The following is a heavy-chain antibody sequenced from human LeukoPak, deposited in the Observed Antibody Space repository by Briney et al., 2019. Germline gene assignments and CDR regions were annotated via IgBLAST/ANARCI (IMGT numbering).Heavy chain of an antibody. CDR3: ARVSPNTVTTLQYFDY. D-gene: IGHD4-17*01. CDR1: GFTVSSNS. J-gene: IGHJ4*02. V-gene: IGHV3-53*01. Sequence: PGGSLRLSCTVSGFTVSSNSMSWVRQAPGKGLEWVSFIYSDNTHYSDSVKGRFTISRDNSKNTLYLQMNSLRAEDTAVYYCARVSPNTVTTLQYFDYWGQETLVTVSS. CDR2: IYSDNT.